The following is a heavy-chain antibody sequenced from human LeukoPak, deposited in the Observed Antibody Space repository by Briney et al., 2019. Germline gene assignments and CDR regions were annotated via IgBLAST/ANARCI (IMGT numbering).Heavy chain of an antibody. Sequence: ASVKVSCKASGGTFSSYAISWVRQAPGQGLEWMGGIIPIFGTANYAQKFQGRVTITADESTSTAYMELSSLRSEDTAVYYCARRPRITIFGVVIMGVYAFDIWGQGTMVTVSS. CDR3: ARRPRITIFGVVIMGVYAFDI. CDR2: IIPIFGTA. V-gene: IGHV1-69*13. J-gene: IGHJ3*02. CDR1: GGTFSSYA. D-gene: IGHD3-3*01.